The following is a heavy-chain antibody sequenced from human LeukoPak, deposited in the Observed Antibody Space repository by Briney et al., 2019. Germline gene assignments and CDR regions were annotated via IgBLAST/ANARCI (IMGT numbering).Heavy chain of an antibody. CDR1: GVTFNNYN. Sequence: GGSLRLSCAASGVTFNNYNMNWVRQAPGKGLEWVSSITSSSTYIYYADSVKGRFTISRDNAKNSLYLQMDSLRPEDTAVYYCARDPYSGNYGAYYYYYMDVWGKGTTVTISS. CDR3: ARDPYSGNYGAYYYYYMDV. CDR2: ITSSSTYI. V-gene: IGHV3-21*01. J-gene: IGHJ6*03. D-gene: IGHD1-26*01.